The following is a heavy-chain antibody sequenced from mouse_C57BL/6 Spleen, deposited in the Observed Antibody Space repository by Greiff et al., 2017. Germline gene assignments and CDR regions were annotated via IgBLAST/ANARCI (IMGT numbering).Heavy chain of an antibody. D-gene: IGHD1-1*01. Sequence: QVQLKQSGAELVKPGASVKISCKASGYAFSSYWMNWVKQRPGKGLEWIGQIYPGDGDTNYNGKFKGKATLTADKSSSTAYMQRSSLTSEDSAVYFCARVHSYGSSLGDWGQGTTLTVSS. CDR2: IYPGDGDT. V-gene: IGHV1-80*01. J-gene: IGHJ2*01. CDR1: GYAFSSYW. CDR3: ARVHSYGSSLGD.